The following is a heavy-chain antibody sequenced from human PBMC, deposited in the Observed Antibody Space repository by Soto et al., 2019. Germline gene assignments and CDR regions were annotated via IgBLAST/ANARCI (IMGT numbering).Heavy chain of an antibody. CDR1: GFTVHGNY. CDR2: VFSGGST. V-gene: IGHV3-53*01. CDR3: VKWGYSVYDFTPPSGYYFFNGVDA. J-gene: IGHJ6*02. Sequence: EMRLVESGGGLIQPGGSLRLSCAPSGFTVHGNYMTWVRQASGKGLEWVSVVFSGGSTFYADSVKGRFTISRDTSKNTLSLQVKSLRAEDTAVYYCVKWGYSVYDFTPPSGYYFFNGVDAWGQGTTVTVSS. D-gene: IGHD5-12*01.